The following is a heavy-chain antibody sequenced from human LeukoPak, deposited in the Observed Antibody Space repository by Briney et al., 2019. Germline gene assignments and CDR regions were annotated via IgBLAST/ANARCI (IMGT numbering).Heavy chain of an antibody. J-gene: IGHJ4*02. V-gene: IGHV4-59*11. CDR1: GGSISSHY. Sequence: SETLSLTCTVSGGSISSHYWSWIRQPPGKGLEWIGYIYYSGSTNYNPSLKSRVTISVDTSKNQFSLKLSSVTAADTAVYYSASSALWAFDYWGQGTLVTVSS. D-gene: IGHD3-10*01. CDR2: IYYSGST. CDR3: ASSALWAFDY.